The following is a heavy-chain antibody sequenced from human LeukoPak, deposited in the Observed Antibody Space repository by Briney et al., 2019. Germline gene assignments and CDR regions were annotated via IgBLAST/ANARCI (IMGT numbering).Heavy chain of an antibody. J-gene: IGHJ5*02. CDR1: GFTVSSNY. Sequence: GGSLRLSCAASGFTVSSNYMSWVRQAPGKGLEWVSVIYSGGSTYYADSVKGRFTIPRDNSKNTLYLQMNSLRAEDTAVYYCARAPDYGDYYNWFDPWGQGTLVTVSS. D-gene: IGHD4-17*01. CDR2: IYSGGST. V-gene: IGHV3-66*01. CDR3: ARAPDYGDYYNWFDP.